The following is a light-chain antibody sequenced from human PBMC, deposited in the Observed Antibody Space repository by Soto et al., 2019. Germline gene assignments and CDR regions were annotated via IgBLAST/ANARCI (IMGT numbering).Light chain of an antibody. J-gene: IGKJ1*01. Sequence: AIQMTQSPSSLSASVGDRVTITCRASQDIRNDLGWYQQKPGKAPKALIYGVSNLQSGVPSRFSGSGSGTDFTLTISSLQPEDFAVYYCLQDHNYPRTFGQGTKVEIK. CDR1: QDIRND. V-gene: IGKV1-6*01. CDR3: LQDHNYPRT. CDR2: GVS.